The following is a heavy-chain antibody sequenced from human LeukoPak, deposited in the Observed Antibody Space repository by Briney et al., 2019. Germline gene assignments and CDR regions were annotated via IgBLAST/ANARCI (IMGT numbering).Heavy chain of an antibody. Sequence: GGSLRLSCVASGFTLSSYQMHWVRQAPGKGLEWVSYIANSGGTILYADSVKGRFTISRDDAKNSLYLQMNTLRDEDTAIYYCARETRGAFDYWGQGTLVTVSS. V-gene: IGHV3-48*03. CDR3: ARETRGAFDY. CDR2: IANSGGTI. J-gene: IGHJ4*02. D-gene: IGHD4/OR15-4a*01. CDR1: GFTLSSYQ.